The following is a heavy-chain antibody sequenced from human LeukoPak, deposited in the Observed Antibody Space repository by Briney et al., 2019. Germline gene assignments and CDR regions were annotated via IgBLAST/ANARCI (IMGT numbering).Heavy chain of an antibody. Sequence: SETLSLTCTVSGGSISSGGYYWSWIRQPPGKGLEWIGYIYHSGSTYYNPSLKSRVTISVDRSKNQFSLKLSSVTAADTAVYYCARGGGSWNFGYWGQGTLVTVSS. V-gene: IGHV4-30-2*01. J-gene: IGHJ4*02. CDR1: GGSISSGGYY. D-gene: IGHD2-15*01. CDR3: ARGGGSWNFGY. CDR2: IYHSGST.